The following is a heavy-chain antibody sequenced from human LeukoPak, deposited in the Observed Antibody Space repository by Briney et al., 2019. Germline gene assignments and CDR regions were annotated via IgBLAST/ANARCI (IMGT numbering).Heavy chain of an antibody. Sequence: SETLSLTCAAYGGSFRGYYWSWIRQPPGKGRERRGEINHSGSTNYNPSLKRRVTISVDTTKNQFSLKLSSVTAADTAAYYCASRNMYYYDSSGYSYGFQHWGQGTLVTVSS. V-gene: IGHV4-34*01. CDR1: GGSFRGYY. CDR3: ASRNMYYYDSSGYSYGFQH. J-gene: IGHJ1*01. CDR2: INHSGST. D-gene: IGHD3-22*01.